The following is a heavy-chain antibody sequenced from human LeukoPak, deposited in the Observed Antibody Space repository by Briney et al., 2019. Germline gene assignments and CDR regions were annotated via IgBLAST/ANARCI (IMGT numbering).Heavy chain of an antibody. D-gene: IGHD5-12*01. Sequence: GGSLRLSCAASGFTFSSYDMHWVRQAPGKGLEWVSAIGTAGDTYYPGSVKGRFTISRENAKNSLYLQMNSLRAGDTAVYYCAREGVATSFDYWGQGTLVTVSS. J-gene: IGHJ4*02. V-gene: IGHV3-13*01. CDR2: IGTAGDT. CDR1: GFTFSSYD. CDR3: AREGVATSFDY.